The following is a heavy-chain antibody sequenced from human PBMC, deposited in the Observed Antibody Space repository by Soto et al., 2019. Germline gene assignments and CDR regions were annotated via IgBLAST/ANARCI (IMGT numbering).Heavy chain of an antibody. CDR2: INSGGSST. Sequence: PGGSLRLSCAASGFTFSSYWMHWVRQAPGKGLVWVSRINSGGSSTSYADSVKGRFTISRDNAKNTLYLQMNSLRAEDTAVYYCAVPYLYSSSTFDMSGQGTMVTVSS. CDR3: AVPYLYSSSTFDM. CDR1: GFTFSSYW. V-gene: IGHV3-74*01. J-gene: IGHJ3*02. D-gene: IGHD6-6*01.